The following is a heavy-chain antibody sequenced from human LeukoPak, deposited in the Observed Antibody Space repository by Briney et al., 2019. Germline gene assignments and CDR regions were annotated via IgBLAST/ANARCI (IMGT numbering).Heavy chain of an antibody. J-gene: IGHJ4*02. CDR1: GYTFTGYY. Sequence: ASVKVSCKASGYTFTGYYMHWVRQAPGQGLEWMGWINPNSGGTNYAQKFQGRVTMTRDTSISTAYMELSRLRSDDTAVYYCARGGYYDFWSGYGQRTHFDYWGQGTLVTVSS. CDR3: ARGGYYDFWSGYGQRTHFDY. CDR2: INPNSGGT. D-gene: IGHD3-3*01. V-gene: IGHV1-2*02.